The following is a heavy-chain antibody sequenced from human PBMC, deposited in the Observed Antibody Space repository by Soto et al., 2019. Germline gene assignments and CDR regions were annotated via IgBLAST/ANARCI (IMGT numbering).Heavy chain of an antibody. CDR3: ARDFLNRYYYGSGSYVRSWFDP. Sequence: GGSLRLSCAASGFTFSDYYMSWIRQAPGKGLEWVSYISSSGSTIYYADSVKGRFTISRDNAKNSLYLQMNSLRAEDTAVYYCARDFLNRYYYGSGSYVRSWFDPWGQGTLVTVSS. CDR1: GFTFSDYY. CDR2: ISSSGSTI. J-gene: IGHJ5*02. V-gene: IGHV3-11*01. D-gene: IGHD3-10*01.